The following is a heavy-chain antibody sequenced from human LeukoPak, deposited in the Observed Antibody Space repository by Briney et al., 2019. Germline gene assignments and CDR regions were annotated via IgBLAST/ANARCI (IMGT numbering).Heavy chain of an antibody. V-gene: IGHV1-18*01. D-gene: IGHD1-1*01. CDR2: ISAYKVNT. Sequence: ASVNVSCKASGYTVTSYGVIGVRQAPGHRREWMGWISAYKVNTKYQHRLHRRVTMTPDTSTSTASLELGSVRSDDTGVWCGAREARASTTVTTEYGYWGPGTLVTVCS. CDR1: GYTVTSYG. J-gene: IGHJ4*02. CDR3: AREARASTTVTTEYGY.